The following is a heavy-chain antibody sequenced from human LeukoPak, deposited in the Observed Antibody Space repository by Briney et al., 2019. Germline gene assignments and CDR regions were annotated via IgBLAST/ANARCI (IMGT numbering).Heavy chain of an antibody. Sequence: SETLSLTCSVSGGSISSSSYYWGWIRQPPGKGLEWIGSIYYSGSTYYNPSLKSRVTISVDTSKNQFSLKLSSVTAADTAVYYCARTSVTDTPYWYFDLWGRGTLVTVSS. CDR2: IYYSGST. V-gene: IGHV4-39*07. CDR3: ARTSVTDTPYWYFDL. CDR1: GGSISSSSYY. D-gene: IGHD4-17*01. J-gene: IGHJ2*01.